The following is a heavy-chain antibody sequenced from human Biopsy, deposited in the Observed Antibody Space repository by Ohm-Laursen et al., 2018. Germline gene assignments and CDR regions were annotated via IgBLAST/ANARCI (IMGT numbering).Heavy chain of an antibody. CDR1: GGSLNFYY. Sequence: TLSLTCTVSGGSLNFYYWSWIRQPPGKGLEWIGYMYYSGSTKYSPSLKNRVTVSFDTSRNQFSLKLTSMTPADTAVYYCVRGRSPATYWGQGALVIVSS. D-gene: IGHD3-16*01. CDR2: MYYSGST. CDR3: VRGRSPATY. J-gene: IGHJ4*02. V-gene: IGHV4-59*01.